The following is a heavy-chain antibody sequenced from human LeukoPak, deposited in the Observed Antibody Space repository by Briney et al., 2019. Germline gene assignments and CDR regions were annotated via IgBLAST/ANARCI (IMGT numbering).Heavy chain of an antibody. J-gene: IGHJ4*02. CDR1: GYTFTSYG. D-gene: IGHD3-22*01. CDR3: ARSYDSSGYPSFDY. V-gene: IGHV1-18*01. Sequence: GASVKVSCKASGYTFTSYGISWVRQAPGQGLEWMGWISAYNGNTNYAQKLQGRVTMTTDTSTSTAYMELRSLRSYDTAVYYCARSYDSSGYPSFDYWGQGTLVTVSS. CDR2: ISAYNGNT.